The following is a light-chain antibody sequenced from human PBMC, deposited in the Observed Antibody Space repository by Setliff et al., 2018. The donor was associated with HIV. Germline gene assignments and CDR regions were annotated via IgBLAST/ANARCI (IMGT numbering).Light chain of an antibody. CDR1: RSDIGGYNY. Sequence: QSVLTQAASVSGSPGQTITISCTGTRSDIGGYNYVSWYQQHPGEAPKLIIYNVYNRPSGISSRFSGSKSGNTASLSISELRAEDETDYYCTSYTCGNTRIFGTGTKVTVL. CDR2: NVY. V-gene: IGLV2-14*03. CDR3: TSYTCGNTRI. J-gene: IGLJ1*01.